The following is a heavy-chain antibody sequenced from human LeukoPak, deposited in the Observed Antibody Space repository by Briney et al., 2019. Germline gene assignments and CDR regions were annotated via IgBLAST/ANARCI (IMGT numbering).Heavy chain of an antibody. V-gene: IGHV3-53*01. J-gene: IGHJ3*02. CDR2: IYSGGST. Sequence: RPGGSLRLSCAASGFTVSSNYMSWVRQAPGKGLEWVSVIYSGGSTYYADSVKGRFTISRDNSKNTLYLQMNSLRAEDTAVYYCAREATYYDILTGYYKGAFDIWGQGTMATVSS. CDR3: AREATYYDILTGYYKGAFDI. CDR1: GFTVSSNY. D-gene: IGHD3-9*01.